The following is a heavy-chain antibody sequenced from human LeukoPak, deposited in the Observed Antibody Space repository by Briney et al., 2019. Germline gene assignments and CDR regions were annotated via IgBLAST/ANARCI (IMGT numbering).Heavy chain of an antibody. J-gene: IGHJ4*02. D-gene: IGHD6-13*01. V-gene: IGHV4-39*01. CDR1: GGSFSGYY. CDR3: ARHSSSWYTSYDY. Sequence: PSETLSLTCAVYGGSFSGYYWGWIRQPPGQGLKWIGSLYYSGSTYYNPSLKSRVTISVDTSKNQFSLNLSSVTAADTAVYYCARHSSSWYTSYDYWGQGTLVTVSS. CDR2: LYYSGST.